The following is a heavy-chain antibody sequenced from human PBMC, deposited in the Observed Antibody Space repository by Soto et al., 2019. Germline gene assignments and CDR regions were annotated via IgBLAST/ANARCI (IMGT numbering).Heavy chain of an antibody. V-gene: IGHV5-51*01. D-gene: IGHD3-10*01. CDR1: GYSFTSYW. CDR2: IYPGDSDT. CDR3: ARQSYTMVRGVILYYYGMDV. J-gene: IGHJ6*02. Sequence: PGESLKISCKGSGYSFTSYWIGWVRQMPGKGLEWMGIIYPGDSDTRYSPSFQGQVTISADKSISTAYLQWSSLKASDTAMYYCARQSYTMVRGVILYYYGMDVWGQGTTVTVSS.